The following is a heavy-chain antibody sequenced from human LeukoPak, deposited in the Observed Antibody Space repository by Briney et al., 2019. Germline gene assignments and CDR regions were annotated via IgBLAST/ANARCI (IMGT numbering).Heavy chain of an antibody. V-gene: IGHV4-38-2*02. CDR3: ARGQKYTSGYRVTELGSRYSDY. D-gene: IGHD5-18*01. J-gene: IGHJ4*02. Sequence: SETLSLTCTVSGYSISSGYYWGWIRQPPGKGLEWIGSIYHSGSTYYNPSLKSRVTLSVDTSKNWFSLRLTSVTAADTAVYYCARGQKYTSGYRVTELGSRYSDYWGQGARVTVSP. CDR1: GYSISSGYY. CDR2: IYHSGST.